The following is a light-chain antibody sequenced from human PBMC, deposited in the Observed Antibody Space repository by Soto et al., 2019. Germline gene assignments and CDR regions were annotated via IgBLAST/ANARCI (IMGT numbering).Light chain of an antibody. CDR3: QVWDYSTVL. V-gene: IGLV3-9*01. Sequence: SYELNQPLSVSVALGQTATITCGGNNIGNKNVHWYQQKPGQAPVLVIYRDYNRPSGIPERFSGSNSGNTATLTISRAQAGDEADCYCQVWDYSTVLFGGGTKVTVL. J-gene: IGLJ2*01. CDR2: RDY. CDR1: NIGNKN.